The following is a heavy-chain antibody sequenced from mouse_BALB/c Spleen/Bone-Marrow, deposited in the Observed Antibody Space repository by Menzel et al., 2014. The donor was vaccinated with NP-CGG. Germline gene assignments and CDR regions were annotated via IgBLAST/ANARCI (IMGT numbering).Heavy chain of an antibody. J-gene: IGHJ2*01. CDR1: GFSLTSYG. V-gene: IGHV2-9*02. Sequence: QVQLQQPGPGLVAPSQSLSITCTVSGFSLTSYGVHWVRQPPGKGLEWLGVIWAGGSTNYNSALMSRLSISKDNSKSQVFLKMNSLQTDDTDMYYCAREDLGWLLPNWGQGTPLTGAS. CDR3: AREDLGWLLPN. CDR2: IWAGGST. D-gene: IGHD2-3*01.